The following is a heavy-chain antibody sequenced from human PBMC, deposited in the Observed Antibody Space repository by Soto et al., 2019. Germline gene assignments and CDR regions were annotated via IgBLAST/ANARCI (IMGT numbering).Heavy chain of an antibody. Sequence: SVKVSCKASGGTFSSYAISWVRQAPGQGLEWMGGVIPIFGTANYAQKFQGRVTITADKSTSTAYMELSSLRSKDTAVYYCARDLRVRFLEWHPTRYYYYGMDVWGQGTTVTAP. CDR1: GGTFSSYA. CDR3: ARDLRVRFLEWHPTRYYYYGMDV. J-gene: IGHJ6*02. CDR2: VIPIFGTA. V-gene: IGHV1-69*06. D-gene: IGHD3-3*01.